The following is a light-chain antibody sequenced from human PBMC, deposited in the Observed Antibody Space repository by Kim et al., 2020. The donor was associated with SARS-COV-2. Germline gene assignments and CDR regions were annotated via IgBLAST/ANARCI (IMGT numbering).Light chain of an antibody. CDR1: RSNIGVNS. CDR2: GNS. J-gene: IGLJ3*02. CDR3: AAWDDSLSAWV. V-gene: IGLV1-47*01. Sequence: GPGVTVSGSGSRSNIGVNSVYWFQQLPGTAPKLLIYGNSQRPSGVPDRFSASKSGTSASLAVSGLRSDDEADFYCAAWDDSLSAWVFGGGTQLTVL.